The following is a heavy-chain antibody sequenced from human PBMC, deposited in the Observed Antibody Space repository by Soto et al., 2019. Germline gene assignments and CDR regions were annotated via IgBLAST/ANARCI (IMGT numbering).Heavy chain of an antibody. CDR1: GGSISSTNW. CDR3: ARLGGYCSSTNCYGYYGMDV. D-gene: IGHD2-2*01. CDR2: IYHLGST. Sequence: SETLSLTCAVSGGSISSTNWWSWVRQSPGKGLEWIGEIYHLGSTDYNPSLRGRVTISVDTSNNQFSLKMRYLTAADTAVYYCARLGGYCSSTNCYGYYGMDVWGRGTTVTVSS. V-gene: IGHV4-4*02. J-gene: IGHJ6*02.